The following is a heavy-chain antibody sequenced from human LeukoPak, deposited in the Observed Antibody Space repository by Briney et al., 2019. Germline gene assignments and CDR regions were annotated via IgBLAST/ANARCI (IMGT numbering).Heavy chain of an antibody. Sequence: ASVKVSCKASGYTFTSYGISWVRQAPGQGLEWMGWISAYNSNTNYAQKLQGRVTMTTDTSTSTAYMELRSLRSDDTAVYCCARGLAKNYDFGYWGQGTLVTVSS. D-gene: IGHD3-3*01. CDR2: ISAYNSNT. CDR1: GYTFTSYG. V-gene: IGHV1-18*01. J-gene: IGHJ4*02. CDR3: ARGLAKNYDFGY.